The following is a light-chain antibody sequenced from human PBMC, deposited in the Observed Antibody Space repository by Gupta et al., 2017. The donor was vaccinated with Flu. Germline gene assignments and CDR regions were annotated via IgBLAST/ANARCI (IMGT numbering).Light chain of an antibody. CDR3: FSVDRSGNDRV. V-gene: IGLV3-10*01. CDR1: AFPQRY. J-gene: IGLJ2*01. Sequence: SFELTQPPSVSVSPGQTARITCSGEAFPQRYAYWYQKKSGQAPQLVIYEDIKRPSKIPEGFSGSTSGTVATLTITVAQVEDEADYYCFSVDRSGNDRVFGGGTKLAVL. CDR2: EDI.